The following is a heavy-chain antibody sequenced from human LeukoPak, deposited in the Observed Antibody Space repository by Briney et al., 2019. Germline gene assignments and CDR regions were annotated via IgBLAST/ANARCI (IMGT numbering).Heavy chain of an antibody. Sequence: PSETLSLTCAVSGYSISSGSYYWSWIRQPAGKGLEWIGRIYTSGSTNYNPSLKSRVTISVDTSKNQFSLKLSSVTAAGTAVYYCARGLAAAGIMDAEYFQHWGQGTLVTVSS. V-gene: IGHV4-61*02. CDR3: ARGLAAAGIMDAEYFQH. CDR1: GYSISSGSYY. CDR2: IYTSGST. J-gene: IGHJ1*01. D-gene: IGHD6-13*01.